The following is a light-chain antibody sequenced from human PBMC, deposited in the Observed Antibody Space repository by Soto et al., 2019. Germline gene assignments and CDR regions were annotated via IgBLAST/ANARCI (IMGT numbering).Light chain of an antibody. Sequence: QSGLAQPPSGSAAPGQRVTISCSGSSPNIRRNSVSWYQQLPGTAPKLLIYDDDKRPSGIPDRFSGSKSGTSATLGITGFQTGDEADHYCGSWDSSLSAYVFGTGTKVTV. CDR1: SPNIRRNS. CDR3: GSWDSSLSAYV. J-gene: IGLJ1*01. CDR2: DDD. V-gene: IGLV1-51*01.